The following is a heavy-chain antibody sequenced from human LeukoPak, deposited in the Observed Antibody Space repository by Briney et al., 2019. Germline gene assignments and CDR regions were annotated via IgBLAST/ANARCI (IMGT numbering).Heavy chain of an antibody. CDR1: GGTFSSYA. J-gene: IGHJ3*02. V-gene: IGHV1-69*05. Sequence: ASVKVSCKASGGTFSSYAISWVRQAPGQGLEWMGGIIPIFGTANYAQKFQGRDTITTDESTSTAYMELSSLRSEDTAVYYCARDRGTTFDAFDIWGQGTMVTVSS. CDR2: IIPIFGTA. D-gene: IGHD1-14*01. CDR3: ARDRGTTFDAFDI.